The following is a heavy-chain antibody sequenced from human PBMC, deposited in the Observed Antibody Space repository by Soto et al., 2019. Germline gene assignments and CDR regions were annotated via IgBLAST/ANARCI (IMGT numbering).Heavy chain of an antibody. CDR2: IYYSGST. Sequence: QVQLQESGPGLVKPSETLSLTCTVSGGSISSYYWSWIRQPPGKGLEWIGYIYYSGSTNYNPSLKSRVTISVDTSKNQFSLKLSSVTAADTAVYYCARQTNYFDPANSPSAYYFDYWGQGTLVTVSS. CDR1: GGSISSYY. CDR3: ARQTNYFDPANSPSAYYFDY. J-gene: IGHJ4*02. D-gene: IGHD3-22*01. V-gene: IGHV4-59*01.